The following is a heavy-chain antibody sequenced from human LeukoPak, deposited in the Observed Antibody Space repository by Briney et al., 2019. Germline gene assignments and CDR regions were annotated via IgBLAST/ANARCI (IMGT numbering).Heavy chain of an antibody. V-gene: IGHV3-23*01. J-gene: IGHJ6*03. Sequence: QTGGSLRLSCAASGFTFSSYAMSWVRQAPGKGLEWVSAISGSGGSTYYADSVKGRFTISRDNSKNTLYLQMNSLRAEDTAVYYCAKFGGGYSYGQYYYYYMDVWGKGTTVTVSS. CDR2: ISGSGGST. D-gene: IGHD5-18*01. CDR3: AKFGGGYSYGQYYYYYMDV. CDR1: GFTFSSYA.